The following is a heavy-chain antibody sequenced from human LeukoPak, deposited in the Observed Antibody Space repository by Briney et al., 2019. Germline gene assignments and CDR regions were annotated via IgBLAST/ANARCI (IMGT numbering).Heavy chain of an antibody. J-gene: IGHJ4*02. CDR1: GFTFSGSA. CDR2: IKQDGSDK. V-gene: IGHV3-7*02. CDR3: ARSRIAARWYYFDY. D-gene: IGHD6-6*01. Sequence: GGSLKLSCAASGFTFSGSAMHWVRQASGKGLEWVANIKQDGSDKYYVDSVKGRFTISRDNAKNSLYLQMNSLRAEDTAVYYCARSRIAARWYYFDYWGQGTLVTVSS.